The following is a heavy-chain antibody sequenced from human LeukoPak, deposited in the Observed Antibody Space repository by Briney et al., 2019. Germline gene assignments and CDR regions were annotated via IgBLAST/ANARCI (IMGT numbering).Heavy chain of an antibody. J-gene: IGHJ3*02. V-gene: IGHV4-39*01. CDR1: GGSISSSSYY. Sequence: KPSETLSLTCTVSGGSISSSSYYWGWIRQPPGKGLEWIGSIYYSGSTYYNPSLKSRDTISVDTSKNQFSLKLSSATAADTAVYYCARIRDDAFDIWGQGTMVTVSS. CDR2: IYYSGST. D-gene: IGHD5-24*01. CDR3: ARIRDDAFDI.